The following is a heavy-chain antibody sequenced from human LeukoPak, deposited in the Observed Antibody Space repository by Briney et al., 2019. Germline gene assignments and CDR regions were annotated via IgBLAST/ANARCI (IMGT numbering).Heavy chain of an antibody. Sequence: GGSLRLSCAASGIKFITYALHWVRQAPGKGLEWVAVISDDGVNKYFAESVKGRFTISRDNFKKTLYLQMNSLRVEDTAIYYCARGSRSSSWRGGAFDIWGQGTAVTVSS. CDR1: GIKFITYA. J-gene: IGHJ3*02. D-gene: IGHD6-6*01. CDR2: ISDDGVNK. CDR3: ARGSRSSSWRGGAFDI. V-gene: IGHV3-30-3*01.